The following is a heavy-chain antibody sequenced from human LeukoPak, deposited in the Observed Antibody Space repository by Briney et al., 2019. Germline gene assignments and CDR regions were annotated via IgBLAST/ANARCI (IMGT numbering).Heavy chain of an antibody. D-gene: IGHD2-8*02. CDR1: GGSISSSSYY. Sequence: SETLSPTCTVSGGSISSSSYYWGWIRQPPGKGLEWIGSIYYSGSTYYNPSLKSRVTISVDTSKNQFSLKLSSVTAADTAVYYCARQSTGRFDYWGQGTLVTVSS. CDR2: IYYSGST. J-gene: IGHJ4*02. V-gene: IGHV4-39*01. CDR3: ARQSTGRFDY.